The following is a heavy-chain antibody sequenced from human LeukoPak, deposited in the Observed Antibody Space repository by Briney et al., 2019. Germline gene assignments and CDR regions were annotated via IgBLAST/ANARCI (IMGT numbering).Heavy chain of an antibody. V-gene: IGHV1-18*01. CDR3: AKDLPAPGIRTPLVLQPTFDP. CDR2: ISAYNGNT. Sequence: ASVKVSCKASGYTFTSYGISWVRQAPGQGLEWMGWISAYNGNTNYAQKLQGRVTMTTDTSTSTAYMELRSLRSDDTAVYYCAKDLPAPGIRTPLVLQPTFDPWGQGTLVTVSS. CDR1: GYTFTSYG. J-gene: IGHJ5*02. D-gene: IGHD2-2*02.